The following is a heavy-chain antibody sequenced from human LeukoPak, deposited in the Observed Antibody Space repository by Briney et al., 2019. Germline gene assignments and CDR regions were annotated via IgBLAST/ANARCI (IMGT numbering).Heavy chain of an antibody. CDR2: ISSDGAEE. J-gene: IGHJ4*02. D-gene: IGHD6-19*01. CDR3: AKKQGLHFDF. Sequence: GGSLRLSREASGFTFTSYGMHWVRQAPGKGLEWVAVISSDGAEEYFGDSVRGRFTISRDNSRNTLYLQMSSLRVDDTGIYYCAKKQGLHFDFWGQGTLVTVSS. V-gene: IGHV3-30*18. CDR1: GFTFTSYG.